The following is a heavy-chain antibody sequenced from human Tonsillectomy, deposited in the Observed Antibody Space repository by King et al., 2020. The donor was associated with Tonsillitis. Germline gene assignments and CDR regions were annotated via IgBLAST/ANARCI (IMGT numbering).Heavy chain of an antibody. CDR2: ISGSGGST. CDR3: AKDDGYYDTSGYFHFAY. V-gene: IGHV3-23*04. Sequence: VQLVESGGGLVQPGGSLRLSCAASGFTFSSYAMSWVRQAPGKGLEWVSAISGSGGSTYYADSVKGRFTISRDNSKNTLYLQMNSLRAEDTAVYYCAKDDGYYDTSGYFHFAYWGQGTLVTVYS. CDR1: GFTFSSYA. J-gene: IGHJ4*02. D-gene: IGHD3-22*01.